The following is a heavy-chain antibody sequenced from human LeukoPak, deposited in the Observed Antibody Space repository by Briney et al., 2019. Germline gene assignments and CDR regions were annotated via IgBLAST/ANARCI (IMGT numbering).Heavy chain of an antibody. J-gene: IGHJ5*02. Sequence: ASVKVSCKASGGTFSNYALSWVRQAPGQGPEWMGAIIPFLDTSNYPPKFQDRVTITTDESTSTAYMELSSLRSDDTAVYYCARAQAGNYDWPLDLWGQGTLVTVSS. CDR3: ARAQAGNYDWPLDL. D-gene: IGHD5-12*01. CDR1: GGTFSNYA. CDR2: IIPFLDTS. V-gene: IGHV1-69*05.